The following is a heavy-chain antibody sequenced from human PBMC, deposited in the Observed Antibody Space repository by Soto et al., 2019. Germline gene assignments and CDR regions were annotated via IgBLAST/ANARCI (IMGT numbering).Heavy chain of an antibody. J-gene: IGHJ4*02. CDR1: GYTFTTYN. V-gene: IGHV1-46*01. D-gene: IGHD3-10*01. Sequence: QVQLVQSGAEVRKPGASVKVSCKASGYTFTTYNMHWVRQAPGQGLEWMGVINPSVGSTSYAQKVQGRVTMTRDTSTRTVYMELSSLRSEDTAVYYCARAGAGHFDSWGQGTLVTVSS. CDR3: ARAGAGHFDS. CDR2: INPSVGST.